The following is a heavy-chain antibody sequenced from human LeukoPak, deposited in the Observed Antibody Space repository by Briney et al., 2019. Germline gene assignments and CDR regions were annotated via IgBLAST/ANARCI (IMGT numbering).Heavy chain of an antibody. CDR3: AKESGYSGYDLYYYYYMDV. Sequence: GGSLRLSCAASGFTFDDYAMHWVRQAPGKGLEWVSLISGDGGSTYYADSVKGRFTISRDNSKNSQYLQMNSLRTEDTALYYCAKESGYSGYDLYYYYYMDVWGKGTTVTVSS. CDR2: ISGDGGST. CDR1: GFTFDDYA. J-gene: IGHJ6*03. D-gene: IGHD5-12*01. V-gene: IGHV3-43*02.